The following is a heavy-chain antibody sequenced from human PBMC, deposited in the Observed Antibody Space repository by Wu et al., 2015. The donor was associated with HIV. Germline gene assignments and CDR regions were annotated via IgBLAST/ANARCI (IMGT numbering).Heavy chain of an antibody. CDR3: AKGVRIFGVVAQFDY. Sequence: QVQLVQSGADVKKPGASLKVSCRTSGYSFTAYYLHWVRQAPGQGLEWMGWINPNSAATNYAQKFEGRVTMTRDTSISTAYMELSTLRSDDTGIYYCAKGVRIFGVVAQFDYWGQGTLVTVFS. V-gene: IGHV1-2*02. CDR2: INPNSAAT. J-gene: IGHJ4*02. D-gene: IGHD3-3*01. CDR1: GYSFTAYY.